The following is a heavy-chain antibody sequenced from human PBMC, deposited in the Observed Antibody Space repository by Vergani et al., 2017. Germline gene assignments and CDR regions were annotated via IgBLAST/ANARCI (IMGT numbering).Heavy chain of an antibody. CDR1: GFVFSESP. J-gene: IGHJ4*02. D-gene: IGHD3-10*01. V-gene: IGHV3-73*01. CDR2: IRRRSEHYAT. CDR3: SAQTQSCHDY. Sequence: EVQLMESGGGWAQPGGSLRLSCAASGFVFSESPIHWVRQVPGKGLEWLGHIRRRSEHYATAYGPSLIGRATISRDDSTNTAYLQLSSLGTDDKAIYFCSAQTQSCHDYWGQGTLVAVSS.